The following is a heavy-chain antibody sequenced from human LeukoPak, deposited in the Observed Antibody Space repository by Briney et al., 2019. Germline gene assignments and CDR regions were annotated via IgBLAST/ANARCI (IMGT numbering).Heavy chain of an antibody. J-gene: IGHJ5*02. D-gene: IGHD5-12*01. CDR2: INHSGST. CDR3: ARRYSGYLFDWFDP. CDR1: GGSFSGYY. V-gene: IGHV4-34*01. Sequence: SETLSLTCAVYGGSFSGYYWSWIRQPPGKGLEWVGEINHSGSTNYNPSLKSRVTISVDTSKNQFSLKLSSVTAADTAVYYCARRYSGYLFDWFDPWGQGTLVTVSS.